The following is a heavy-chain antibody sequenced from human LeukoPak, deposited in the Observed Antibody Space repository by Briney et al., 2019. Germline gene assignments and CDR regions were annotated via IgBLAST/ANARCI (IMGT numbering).Heavy chain of an antibody. D-gene: IGHD3-3*01. CDR2: IIPIFGTA. Sequence: ASGKVSCKASGGTLSSYAISWVRQAPGQGLEWMGGIIPIFGTANYAQKFQGRVTITADESTSTAYMELSSLRSEDTAVYYCARALWSGYHLTHYYYYGMDVWGQGTTVTVSS. V-gene: IGHV1-69*13. J-gene: IGHJ6*02. CDR3: ARALWSGYHLTHYYYYGMDV. CDR1: GGTLSSYA.